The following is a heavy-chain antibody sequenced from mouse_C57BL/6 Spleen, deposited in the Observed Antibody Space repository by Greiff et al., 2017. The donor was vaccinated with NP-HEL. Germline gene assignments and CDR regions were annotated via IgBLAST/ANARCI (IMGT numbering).Heavy chain of an antibody. Sequence: EVQLQQSGPELVKPGDSVKISCKASGYSFTGYFMNWVMQSYGKSLEWIGRINPYNGDPFYNQKFKGKATLTVDKSSSTAHMELRSLTPEDSAVYYDERDDYERGVDYGGQGATLTVPS. J-gene: IGHJ2*01. CDR3: ERDDYERGVDY. CDR2: INPYNGDP. V-gene: IGHV1-20*01. D-gene: IGHD2-4*01. CDR1: GYSFTGYF.